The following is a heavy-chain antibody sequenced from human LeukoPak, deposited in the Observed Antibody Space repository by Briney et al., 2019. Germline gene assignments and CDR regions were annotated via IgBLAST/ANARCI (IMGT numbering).Heavy chain of an antibody. Sequence: GGSLRLSCAASGFTFSSYEMNWVRQAPGKGLEWVSYISSSGSTIYYADSVKGRFTISRDNAKNSLYLQVNSLRAEDTAVYYCTGETYYFDRWGQGTLVTVSS. J-gene: IGHJ4*02. CDR3: TGETYYFDR. CDR1: GFTFSSYE. CDR2: ISSSGSTI. V-gene: IGHV3-48*03.